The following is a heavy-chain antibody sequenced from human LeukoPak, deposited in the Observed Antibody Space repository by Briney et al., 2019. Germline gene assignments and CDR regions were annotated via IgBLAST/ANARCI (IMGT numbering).Heavy chain of an antibody. CDR3: ARDAPRRAFDI. Sequence: GGSLRLSCAASGFTFSSYSMNWVRQAPGKGLEWVSSISSSSYIYYADSVKGRFTISRDNAKNSLYLQMNSLRAEDTAVYYCARDAPRRAFDIWGQGTMVTVSS. V-gene: IGHV3-21*01. CDR1: GFTFSSYS. J-gene: IGHJ3*02. CDR2: ISSSSYI.